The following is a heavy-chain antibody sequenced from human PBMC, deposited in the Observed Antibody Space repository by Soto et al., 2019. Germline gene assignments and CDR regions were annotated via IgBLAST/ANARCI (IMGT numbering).Heavy chain of an antibody. J-gene: IGHJ4*01. V-gene: IGHV4-34*01. Sequence: QVQFQQWGAGLLKPSETLSLTCAVSGGSLGGFHWSWIRQPPGMGLEWIGEVSGSGGTNYGPSLKSRVTMSMDTSRNQVSLNLSSVTDADTAVYYCARGRTAALIETRLFRVLFDLWGHGNLVTVSS. D-gene: IGHD3-10*01. CDR3: ARGRTAALIETRLFRVLFDL. CDR1: GGSLGGFH. CDR2: VSGSGGT.